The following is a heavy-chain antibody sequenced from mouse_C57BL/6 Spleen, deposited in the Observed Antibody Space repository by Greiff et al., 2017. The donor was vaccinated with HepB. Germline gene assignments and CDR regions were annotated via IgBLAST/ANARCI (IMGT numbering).Heavy chain of an antibody. CDR1: GFTFSDYG. J-gene: IGHJ2*01. V-gene: IGHV5-17*01. CDR2: ISSGSSTI. D-gene: IGHD4-1*01. Sequence: EVQGMESGGGLVKPGGSLKLSCAASGFTFSDYGMHWVRQAPEKGLEWVAYISSGSSTIYYADTVKGRFTISRDNAKNTLFLQMTSLRSEDTAMYYCAGVTGTSFDYWGHGTTLTVSS. CDR3: AGVTGTSFDY.